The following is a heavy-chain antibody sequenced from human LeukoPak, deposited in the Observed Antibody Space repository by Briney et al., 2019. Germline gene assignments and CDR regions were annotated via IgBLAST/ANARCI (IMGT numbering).Heavy chain of an antibody. J-gene: IGHJ5*02. D-gene: IGHD3-16*02. CDR1: GYTFTDYA. V-gene: IGHV7-4-1*02. CDR3: ARAYQSLGGLSLPDH. Sequence: ASVKVSCKASGYTFTDYAMNWVRQAPGQGLEWMGWIHPNTGNPTYAQGFTGRFVFSLDTSVGTTYLQISSLKAEDTAVYYCARAYQSLGGLSLPDHWGQGTLVTVSS. CDR2: IHPNTGNP.